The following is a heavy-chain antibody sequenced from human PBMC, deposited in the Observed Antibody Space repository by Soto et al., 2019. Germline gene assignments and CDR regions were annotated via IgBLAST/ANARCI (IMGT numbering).Heavy chain of an antibody. V-gene: IGHV1-2*04. CDR3: ARDGGYSGYDTAPHDAFDI. Sequence: ASMKVSCKASGYTFTGYYMPWVRQAPGQGLEWMGWINPNSGGTNYAQKFQGWVTMTRDTSISTAYMELSRLRSDDTAVYYCARDGGYSGYDTAPHDAFDIWGQGTMVTVSS. CDR2: INPNSGGT. D-gene: IGHD5-12*01. J-gene: IGHJ3*02. CDR1: GYTFTGYY.